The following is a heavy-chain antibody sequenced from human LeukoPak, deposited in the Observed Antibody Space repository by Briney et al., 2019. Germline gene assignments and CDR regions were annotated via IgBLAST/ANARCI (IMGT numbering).Heavy chain of an antibody. CDR1: GFTFSSYA. CDR2: ISGSGGST. V-gene: IGHV3-23*01. CDR3: AQSLGITIFGVVPHPFDY. Sequence: GGSLRLSRAASGFTFSSYAMSWVRQAPGKGLEWVSAISGSGGSTYYADSVKGRFTISRDNSKNTLYLQMNSLRAEDTAVYYCAQSLGITIFGVVPHPFDYWGQGTLVTVSS. J-gene: IGHJ4*02. D-gene: IGHD3-3*01.